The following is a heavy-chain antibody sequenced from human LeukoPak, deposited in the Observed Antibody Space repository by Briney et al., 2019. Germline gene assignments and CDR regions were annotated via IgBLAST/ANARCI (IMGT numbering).Heavy chain of an antibody. V-gene: IGHV3-NL1*01. J-gene: IGHJ4*02. CDR1: EFTFSRYA. CDR3: VKGGGNSRPYFFDY. Sequence: GGSLRLSCSASEFTFSRYAMHWVRQAPGKGLEYVSGISSNEDSVKGRFTISRDNSKNTLYLQMSSLRAEDTAVYYCVKGGGNSRPYFFDYWDQGTLITVSS. CDR2: ISSNE. D-gene: IGHD4-23*01.